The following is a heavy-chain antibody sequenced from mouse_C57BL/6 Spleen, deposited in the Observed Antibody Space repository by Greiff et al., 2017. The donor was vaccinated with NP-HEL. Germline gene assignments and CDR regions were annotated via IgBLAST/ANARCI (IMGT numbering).Heavy chain of an antibody. CDR2: ISSGGSYT. CDR1: GFTFSSYG. J-gene: IGHJ2*01. V-gene: IGHV5-6*01. Sequence: EVHLVESGGDLVKPGGSLKLSCAASGFTFSSYGMSWVRQTPDKRLEWVATISSGGSYTYYPDSVKGRFTIARDNAKNTLYLQLSSLKSEDTAMYYCARRGFYFDYWGQGTTLTVSS. CDR3: ARRGFYFDY.